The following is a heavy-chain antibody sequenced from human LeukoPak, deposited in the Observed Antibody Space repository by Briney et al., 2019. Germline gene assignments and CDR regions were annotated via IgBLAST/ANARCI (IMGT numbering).Heavy chain of an antibody. J-gene: IGHJ4*02. Sequence: GGSLRLSCAASGFTFSSYGMHSVRQAPGKGLEWMAFIRYDGSNKYYADSVKGRFTISRDNSKNTLYLQMNSLRAEDTAVYYCAKQEDIVVVPAAIRPPGYFDYWGQGTLVTVSS. D-gene: IGHD2-2*01. CDR3: AKQEDIVVVPAAIRPPGYFDY. V-gene: IGHV3-30*02. CDR1: GFTFSSYG. CDR2: IRYDGSNK.